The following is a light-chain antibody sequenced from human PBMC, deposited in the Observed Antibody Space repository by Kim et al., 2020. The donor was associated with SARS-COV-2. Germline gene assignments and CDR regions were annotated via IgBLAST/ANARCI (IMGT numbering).Light chain of an antibody. V-gene: IGLV2-23*02. CDR1: STDVGNYNL. CDR2: EVT. J-gene: IGLJ1*01. Sequence: QSFIISCTGTSTDVGNYNLVSWYQVHPAKAPKVLIYEVTKRPSGFSDRFSGSKSDNTASLTISGLQPEDEADYYCCSYTGRSTPYVFGTGTKSPS. CDR3: CSYTGRSTPYV.